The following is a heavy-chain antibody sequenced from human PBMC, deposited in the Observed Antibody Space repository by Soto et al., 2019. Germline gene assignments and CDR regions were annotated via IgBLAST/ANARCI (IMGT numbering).Heavy chain of an antibody. CDR1: GGSISIFF. CDR3: ARTVLGPDLLADSFVDYYYYMDV. CDR2: VYYTGST. Sequence: PSETLSLTCTVCGGSISIFFWSWILQPPGKGLEWIGYVYYTGSTSYNPSLKRRVTFSADSSRGQFSLRLNSVTAADTAVYYCARTVLGPDLLADSFVDYYYYMDVWGQGTTVTVSS. J-gene: IGHJ6*03. V-gene: IGHV4-59*08. D-gene: IGHD3-9*01.